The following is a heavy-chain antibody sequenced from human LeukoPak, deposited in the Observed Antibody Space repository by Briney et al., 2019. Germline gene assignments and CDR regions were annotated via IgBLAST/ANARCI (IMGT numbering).Heavy chain of an antibody. CDR1: GDSVSSNSAV. V-gene: IGHV6-1*01. CDR2: TYYGSKWYN. CDR3: ARGKLMTGFDY. D-gene: IGHD1-14*01. J-gene: IGHJ4*02. Sequence: SQTLSLTCAISGDSVSSNSAVWNWIRQSPSRGLEWLGRTYYGSKWYNDYAVSVKSRITINPDTSKNQSSLQLNSVTPEDTAVYYCARGKLMTGFDYWGQGTLVTVSS.